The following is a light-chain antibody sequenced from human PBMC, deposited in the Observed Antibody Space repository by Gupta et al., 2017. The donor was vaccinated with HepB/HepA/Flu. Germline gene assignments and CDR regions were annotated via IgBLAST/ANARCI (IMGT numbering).Light chain of an antibody. V-gene: IGKV2-30*02. CDR1: QSLVHTEGNIF. CDR2: KVS. CDR3: MQTSHWPYT. J-gene: IGKJ2*01. Sequence: DVVMTQSPLSLLVTLGQPASISCRSSQSLVHTEGNIFLNWFRQRPGQSPRRLIYKVSNRDSGVPDRFSGSGSDTDFTLKISRVEAEDVGVYFCMQTSHWPYTFGQGTKLEIK.